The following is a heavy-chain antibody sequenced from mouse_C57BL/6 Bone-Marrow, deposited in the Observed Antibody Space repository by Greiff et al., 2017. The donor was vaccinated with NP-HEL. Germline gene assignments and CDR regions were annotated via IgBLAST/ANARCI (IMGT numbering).Heavy chain of an antibody. J-gene: IGHJ3*01. Sequence: QVQLKESGPGLVQPSQSLSITCTVSGFSLPRYGVHWVRQSPGQGLEWLGVLWRGGSTDYNAAFMSRLSITKDNSKSQVFFKMNSLQADDTAIYYCAPYDYVWFAYWGQGTLVTVSA. V-gene: IGHV2-5*01. CDR3: APYDYVWFAY. D-gene: IGHD2-4*01. CDR2: LWRGGST. CDR1: GFSLPRYG.